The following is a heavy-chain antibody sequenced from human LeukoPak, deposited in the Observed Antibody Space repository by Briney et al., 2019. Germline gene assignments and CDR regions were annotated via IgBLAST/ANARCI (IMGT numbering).Heavy chain of an antibody. CDR3: ATDGGIAAALYYFDY. J-gene: IGHJ4*02. Sequence: ASVKVSCKVSGYTLTELSMHWVRQAPGKGLEWMGGFDPEDGETIYAQKFQGRVTMTEDTSTDTAYMELCSLRSEDTAVYYCATDGGIAAALYYFDYWGQGTLVTVSS. CDR2: FDPEDGET. D-gene: IGHD6-13*01. V-gene: IGHV1-24*01. CDR1: GYTLTELS.